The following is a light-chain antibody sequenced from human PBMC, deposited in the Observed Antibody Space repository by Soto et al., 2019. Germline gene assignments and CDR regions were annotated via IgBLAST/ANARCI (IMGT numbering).Light chain of an antibody. V-gene: IGLV2-14*01. J-gene: IGLJ1*01. CDR1: SSDVGGYNY. CDR3: GSYTSSSTLEYV. CDR2: DVS. Sequence: QSALAQPASVSGSPGQSITISCAGTSSDVGGYNYVSWYQQHPGKAPRLIIYDVSNRPSGVSNRFSGSKSGNTASLTISGLQAEDELDYYCGSYTSSSTLEYVFGTGTKVTVL.